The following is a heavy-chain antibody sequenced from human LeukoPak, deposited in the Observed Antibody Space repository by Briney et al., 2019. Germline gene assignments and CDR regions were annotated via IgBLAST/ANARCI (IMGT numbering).Heavy chain of an antibody. Sequence: GGSLRLSCVASGFSISSHWMSWVRQAPGKGLEWVANIKQDGSEKYYVDSVKGRFTISRDNAKNSLYLQMNSLRAEDTAVYYCARDPTGGFGELLYVNWFDPWDQGTLVTVSS. CDR1: GFSISSHW. CDR3: ARDPTGGFGELLYVNWFDP. J-gene: IGHJ5*02. CDR2: IKQDGSEK. V-gene: IGHV3-7*01. D-gene: IGHD3-10*01.